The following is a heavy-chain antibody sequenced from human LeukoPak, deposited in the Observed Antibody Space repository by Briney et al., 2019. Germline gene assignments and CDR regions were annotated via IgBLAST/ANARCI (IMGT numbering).Heavy chain of an antibody. CDR3: ARRRGYSYDY. Sequence: PSETLSLTCTVSGGSISSYYWGWIRQSPGKGLGWIGYIYYSGSTTYNPSLKSRVTISVDTSKNQFSLKLSSVTAADTAVYYCARRRGYSYDYWGQGTLVTVSS. V-gene: IGHV4-59*01. CDR2: IYYSGST. D-gene: IGHD5-18*01. CDR1: GGSISSYY. J-gene: IGHJ4*02.